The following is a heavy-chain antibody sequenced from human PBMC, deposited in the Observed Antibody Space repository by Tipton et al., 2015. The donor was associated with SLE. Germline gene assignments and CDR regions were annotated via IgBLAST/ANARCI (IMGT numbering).Heavy chain of an antibody. V-gene: IGHV4-34*01. D-gene: IGHD5-18*01. CDR2: INHSGST. CDR1: GGSFSGYY. Sequence: TLSLTCAVYGGSFSGYYWSWIRQPPGKGLEWIGEINHSGSTNYNPSLKSRVTISVDTSKNQFSLKLSSVTAADTAVYYCARGTQPTDYWGQGTLVTVSS. CDR3: ARGTQPTDY. J-gene: IGHJ4*02.